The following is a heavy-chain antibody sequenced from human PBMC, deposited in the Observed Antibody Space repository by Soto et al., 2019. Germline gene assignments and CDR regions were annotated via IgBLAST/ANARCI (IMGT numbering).Heavy chain of an antibody. D-gene: IGHD6-13*01. CDR2: IYYSGST. CDR3: ARQRGSQDYYYGMDV. J-gene: IGHJ6*02. V-gene: IGHV4-31*01. CDR1: GGSISSGGYY. Sequence: QVQLQESGPGLVKPSQTLSLTCTVSGGSISSGGYYWSWIRQHPGKGLEWIGYIYYSGSTYYNPSLKSQVTISVDTSKNQFSLKLSSVTAADTAVYYCARQRGSQDYYYGMDVWGQGTTVTVSS.